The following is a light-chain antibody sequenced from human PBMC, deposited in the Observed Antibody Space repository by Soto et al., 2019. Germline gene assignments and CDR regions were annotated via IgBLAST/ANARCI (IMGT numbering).Light chain of an antibody. CDR3: SSYISLNTCL. Sequence: QSALTQPASVSGSPGQSITISCTGTSSDVDAYNYVSWYQQLPGKAPKLIIYGVNNRPSGVSNRFSGSKSGNTASLSISGLQAEDEADYYCSSYISLNTCLFGGGTKLTVL. CDR1: SSDVDAYNY. CDR2: GVN. V-gene: IGLV2-14*01. J-gene: IGLJ2*01.